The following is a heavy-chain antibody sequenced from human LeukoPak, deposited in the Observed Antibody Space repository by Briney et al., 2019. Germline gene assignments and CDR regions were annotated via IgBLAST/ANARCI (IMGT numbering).Heavy chain of an antibody. Sequence: PSETLSLTCTVSGGSISNYYSSWIRQSAGKGLEWTGRIYTSGSTNYNPSLKSRVTMSVGTSKNQFSLKLSSVTAADAAVYYCATSNLYSTSGIDYWGQGTLVTVSS. D-gene: IGHD6-13*01. J-gene: IGHJ4*02. CDR1: GGSISNYY. V-gene: IGHV4-4*07. CDR3: ATSNLYSTSGIDY. CDR2: IYTSGST.